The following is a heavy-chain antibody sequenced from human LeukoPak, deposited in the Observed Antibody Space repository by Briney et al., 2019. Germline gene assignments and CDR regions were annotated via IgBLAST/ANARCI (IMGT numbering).Heavy chain of an antibody. J-gene: IGHJ4*02. CDR2: INWNGGST. CDR3: ARGEGQWLLRQALQYYFDY. Sequence: GGSLRLSCAASGFTFDDYGMSWVRQAPGKGLEWVSGINWNGGSTGYADSVKGRFTISRDNAKNSLYLQMNSLRAEDTALYYCARGEGQWLLRQALQYYFDYWGQGTLVTVSS. V-gene: IGHV3-20*04. CDR1: GFTFDDYG. D-gene: IGHD6-19*01.